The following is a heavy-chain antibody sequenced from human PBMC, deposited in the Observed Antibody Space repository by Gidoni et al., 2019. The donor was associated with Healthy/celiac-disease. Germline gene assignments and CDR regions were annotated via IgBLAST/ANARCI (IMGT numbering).Heavy chain of an antibody. J-gene: IGHJ4*02. Sequence: EVPLLESVGGLVPPGGSLRLSCADSGFTFSSYAMRWVRQAPGKVLEWVSAISGSGGSTYYADSVKGRCTISRDKSKNTLYLKMNSLRAEDTAVYYCAKDRYSSSWTREDYWGQGTLVTVSS. CDR2: ISGSGGST. CDR1: GFTFSSYA. D-gene: IGHD6-13*01. V-gene: IGHV3-23*01. CDR3: AKDRYSSSWTREDY.